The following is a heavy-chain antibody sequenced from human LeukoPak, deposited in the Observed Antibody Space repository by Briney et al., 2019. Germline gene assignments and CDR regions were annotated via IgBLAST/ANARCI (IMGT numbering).Heavy chain of an antibody. V-gene: IGHV4-39*01. CDR2: IYYSGST. J-gene: IGHJ4*02. CDR1: GGSISSRSYY. CDR3: ARGPPPDFDC. Sequence: PSETLSLTCTVSGGSISSRSYYWGWIRQPPGKGLEWIGHIYYSGSTYYNPSLKSRVIISVDTSKNQFSLKLSSVTAADTAVYYCARGPPPDFDCWGQGTLVTVSS.